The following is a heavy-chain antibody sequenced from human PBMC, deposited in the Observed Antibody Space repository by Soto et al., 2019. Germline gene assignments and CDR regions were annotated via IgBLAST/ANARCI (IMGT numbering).Heavy chain of an antibody. CDR1: GFTFSSYA. CDR3: AKLINIVVVVAANDY. D-gene: IGHD2-15*01. Sequence: GGSLRLSCAASGFTFSSYAMSWVRQAPGKGLEWVSAISGSGGSTYYADSVKGRFTISRDNSKNTLYLQMNSLRAEDTAVYYCAKLINIVVVVAANDYWGQGTLVTVSS. V-gene: IGHV3-23*01. CDR2: ISGSGGST. J-gene: IGHJ4*02.